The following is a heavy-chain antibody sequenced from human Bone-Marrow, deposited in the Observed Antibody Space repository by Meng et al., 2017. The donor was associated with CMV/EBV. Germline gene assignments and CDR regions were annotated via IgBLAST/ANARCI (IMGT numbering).Heavy chain of an antibody. CDR3: AKDHHEFGVPIAAAGIGYYFDY. J-gene: IGHJ4*02. CDR2: IRYDGSNK. CDR1: GFNFDTFA. V-gene: IGHV3-30*02. Sequence: GGSLRLSCTVSGFNFDTFAMHWVRQAQGKGLEWVAFIRYDGSNKYYADSVKGRFTISRDNSKNKLYLQMNSLRAEDTAVYYCAKDHHEFGVPIAAAGIGYYFDYWGQGTLVTVSS. D-gene: IGHD6-13*01.